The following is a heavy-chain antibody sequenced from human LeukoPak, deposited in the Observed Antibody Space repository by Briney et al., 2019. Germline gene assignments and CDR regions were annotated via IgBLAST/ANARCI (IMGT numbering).Heavy chain of an antibody. CDR3: ARHKDWTFDY. D-gene: IGHD3/OR15-3a*01. V-gene: IGHV3-33*01. CDR1: GFTFGSYD. CDR2: ICYDGSNK. Sequence: GGSLRLSCAASGFTFGSYDMHWVRQAPGKGLDWVAVICYDGSNKYYADSVKGRFTISSDISKNTLYLQMNSLRAEDTAVYYCARHKDWTFDYWGQGTLVTVSS. J-gene: IGHJ4*02.